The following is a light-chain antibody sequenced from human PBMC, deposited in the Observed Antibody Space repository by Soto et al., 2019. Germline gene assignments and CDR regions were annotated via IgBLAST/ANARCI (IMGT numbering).Light chain of an antibody. J-gene: IGLJ1*01. CDR1: SSDVGSYNL. V-gene: IGLV2-23*03. Sequence: QSALTQPASVSGSPGQSITISCTGTSSDVGSYNLVSWYQQHPGKAPKLMIYECSKRPSGVSNRFSGSKSGNTASLTISGLQAEDEADYYCCSYAGSSTFFYVFGTGTKLTVL. CDR3: CSYAGSSTFFYV. CDR2: ECS.